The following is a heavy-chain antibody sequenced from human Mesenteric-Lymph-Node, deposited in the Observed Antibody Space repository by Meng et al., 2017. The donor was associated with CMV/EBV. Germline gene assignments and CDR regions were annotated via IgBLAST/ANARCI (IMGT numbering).Heavy chain of an antibody. CDR1: GFTFSSYA. D-gene: IGHD2-2*01. CDR3: ARDQWMSYQNSYVMDV. Sequence: GGSLRLSCAASGFTFSSYAMSWVRQAPGKGLEWVSAISGSGGSTYYADSVKGRFTISRDNSKSTVNLQMNSLRAEDTAVYYCARDQWMSYQNSYVMDVWGQGTTVTVSS. CDR2: ISGSGGST. V-gene: IGHV3-23*01. J-gene: IGHJ6*02.